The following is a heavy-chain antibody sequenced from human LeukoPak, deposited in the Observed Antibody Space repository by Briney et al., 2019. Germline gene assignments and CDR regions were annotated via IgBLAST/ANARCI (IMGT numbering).Heavy chain of an antibody. CDR3: ARWFSSGWYYYFDY. CDR2: IYYSGST. J-gene: IGHJ4*02. D-gene: IGHD6-19*01. V-gene: IGHV4-39*07. Sequence: NPSETLSLTCTVSGGSISSSSYYWGWIRQPPGKGLEWIGSIYYSGSTYYNPSLKSRVTISVDTSKNQFSLKLSSVTAADTAVYYCARWFSSGWYYYFDYWGQGTLVTVSS. CDR1: GGSISSSSYY.